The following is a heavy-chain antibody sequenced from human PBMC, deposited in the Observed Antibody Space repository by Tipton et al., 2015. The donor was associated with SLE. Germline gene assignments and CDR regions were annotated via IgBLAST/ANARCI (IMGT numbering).Heavy chain of an antibody. V-gene: IGHV3-33*08. J-gene: IGHJ6*02. Sequence: SLRLSCAASGFSFSNYGMHWVRQAPGKGLEWVAVIWFDGSTKFCADSVKGRFTISRDNSKNTLDLQMNSLRAEDTAVYYCARDLLQYNVWSGSYYQFNGMDVWGQGP. CDR3: ARDLLQYNVWSGSYYQFNGMDV. CDR2: IWFDGSTK. CDR1: GFSFSNYG. D-gene: IGHD3-3*01.